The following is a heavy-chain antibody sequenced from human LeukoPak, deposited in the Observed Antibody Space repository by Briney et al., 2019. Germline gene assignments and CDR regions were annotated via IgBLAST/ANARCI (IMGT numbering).Heavy chain of an antibody. Sequence: GGSLRLSCAASGFTFSSYSMSWVRQAPGKGLEWVSSISSSSSYIYYADSVKGRFTISRDNAKNSLYLQMNSLRAEDTAVYYCARDHKITMVRGVIIGGANWFDPWGQGTLVTVSS. J-gene: IGHJ5*01. D-gene: IGHD3-10*01. V-gene: IGHV3-21*01. CDR2: ISSSSSYI. CDR1: GFTFSSYS. CDR3: ARDHKITMVRGVIIGGANWFDP.